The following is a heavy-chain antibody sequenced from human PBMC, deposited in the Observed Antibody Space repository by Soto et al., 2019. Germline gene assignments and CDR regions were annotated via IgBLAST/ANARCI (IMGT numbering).Heavy chain of an antibody. D-gene: IGHD3-10*02. J-gene: IGHJ4*02. CDR3: TIVRVADSALDH. CDR1: GFIFSNTG. CDR2: MSYDGSDT. V-gene: IGHV3-30*02. Sequence: GGSLRLSCVGSGFIFSNTGMHWVRQTPGKGLEWVAFMSYDGSDTFYADSGWARFTISRDNSKHTLFLHMSNLRAEDTAMYYCTIVRVADSALDHWGQGTLVTVSS.